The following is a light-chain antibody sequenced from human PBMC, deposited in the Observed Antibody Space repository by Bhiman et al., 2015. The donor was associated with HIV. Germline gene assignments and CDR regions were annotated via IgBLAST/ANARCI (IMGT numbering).Light chain of an antibody. Sequence: SYELTQPPSVSVSPGQTASITCSGDKLGNKYASWYQQKARQSPVLVIYQDSKRPSGIPERFSGTNSGNTATLTISGTQALDEADYYCQAWDSSTVVFGTGTKVTVL. V-gene: IGLV3-1*01. J-gene: IGLJ1*01. CDR3: QAWDSSTVV. CDR1: KLGNKY. CDR2: QDS.